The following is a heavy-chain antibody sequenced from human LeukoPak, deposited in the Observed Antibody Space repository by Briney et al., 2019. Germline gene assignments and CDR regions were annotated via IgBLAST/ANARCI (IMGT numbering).Heavy chain of an antibody. V-gene: IGHV4-39*01. J-gene: IGHJ4*02. Sequence: SETLSLTCTVSGGSISSSSYYWGWIRQPPGKGLGWIGSIYYSGSTYYNPSLKSRVTISVDTSKNQFSLKLSAVTAADTAVYYCARQNGAVAPSGFDYWGQGTLVTVSS. CDR1: GGSISSSSYY. CDR2: IYYSGST. D-gene: IGHD6-19*01. CDR3: ARQNGAVAPSGFDY.